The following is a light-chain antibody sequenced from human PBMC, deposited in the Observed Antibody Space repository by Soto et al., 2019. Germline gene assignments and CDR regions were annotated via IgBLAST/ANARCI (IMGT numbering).Light chain of an antibody. CDR3: QQYNNWPPKT. CDR1: QSVSRN. V-gene: IGKV3-15*01. Sequence: EIVMTQSPATLSVSPGERAPLSCRASQSVSRNLAWYQQKPGQAPRLLIYGASTRATGIPARFSGSGSGTEFTLTISSLQSEDFAVYYCQQYNNWPPKTFGQGTKVEIK. CDR2: GAS. J-gene: IGKJ1*01.